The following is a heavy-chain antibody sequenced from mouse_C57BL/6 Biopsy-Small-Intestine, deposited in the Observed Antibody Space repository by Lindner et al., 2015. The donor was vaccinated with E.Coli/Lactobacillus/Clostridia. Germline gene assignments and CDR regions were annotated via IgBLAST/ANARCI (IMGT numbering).Heavy chain of an antibody. CDR3: AREDYGSTYAMDY. D-gene: IGHD1-1*01. J-gene: IGHJ4*01. CDR2: INPGSGGT. V-gene: IGHV1-54*01. Sequence: VQLQESGAELVRPGTSVKVSCKASGYAFTNYLIEWVKQRPGQGLEWIGVINPGSGGTNYNEKFKGKATLTADKSSSSVYMQLSSLTSEDSAVYFCAREDYGSTYAMDYWGQGTSVTVSS. CDR1: GYAFTNYL.